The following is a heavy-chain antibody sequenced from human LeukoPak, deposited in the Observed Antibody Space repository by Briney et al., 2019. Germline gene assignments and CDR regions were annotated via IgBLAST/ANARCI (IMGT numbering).Heavy chain of an antibody. J-gene: IGHJ4*02. CDR1: GGSISSYY. CDR3: ARHRTYYYDSSGGFDY. CDR2: IYTSGST. Sequence: SETLSLTCTVSGGSISSYYWSWIRQPAGKGLEWIGRIYTSGSTNYNPSLKSRVTMSVDTSKNQFSLKLSSVTAADTAVYYCARHRTYYYDSSGGFDYWGQGTLVTVSS. D-gene: IGHD3-22*01. V-gene: IGHV4-4*07.